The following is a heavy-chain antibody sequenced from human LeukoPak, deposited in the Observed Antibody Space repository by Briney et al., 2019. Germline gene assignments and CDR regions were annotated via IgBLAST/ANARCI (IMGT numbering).Heavy chain of an antibody. V-gene: IGHV3-23*01. D-gene: IGHD1-14*01. CDR3: AKDLATNRIYYFDY. CDR2: ISGSGFT. J-gene: IGHJ4*02. Sequence: AGGSLRLSCAASGFTFSSYAMSWVRQAPGKGLEWVSAISGSGFTYYADSVKGRFTISRDNSKNTLYLQMNSLRAEDTAVYYCAKDLATNRIYYFDYWGQGTLVTVSS. CDR1: GFTFSSYA.